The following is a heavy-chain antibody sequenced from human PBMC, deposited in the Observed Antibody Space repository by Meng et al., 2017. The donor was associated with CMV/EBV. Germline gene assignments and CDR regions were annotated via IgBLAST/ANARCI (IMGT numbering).Heavy chain of an antibody. CDR2: ISYDGSNK. V-gene: IGHV3-30-3*01. CDR1: GSTFSIYA. J-gene: IGHJ5*02. CDR3: ARDLGYCSGGSCSPRRSWFDP. D-gene: IGHD2-15*01. Sequence: GGSLRLSCAASGSTFSIYAMHWVRQAPGKGLEWVAVISYDGSNKYYADSVKGRFTISRDNSKNTLYLQMNSLRAESTAVYDCARDLGYCSGGSCSPRRSWFDPWGQGTLVTVSS.